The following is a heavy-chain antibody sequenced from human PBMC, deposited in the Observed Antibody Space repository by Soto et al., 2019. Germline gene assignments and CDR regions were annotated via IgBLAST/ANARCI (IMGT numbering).Heavy chain of an antibody. CDR3: ARGNCGGDCYIDY. Sequence: SETLSLTCTVSGGSISSGDYYWSWIRQPPGKGLEWIGYIYYSGSTYYNPSLKSRVTISVDTSKNQFSLKLSSVTAADTAVYYCARGNCGGDCYIDYWGQGTLVTVS. J-gene: IGHJ4*02. CDR2: IYYSGST. V-gene: IGHV4-30-4*01. D-gene: IGHD2-21*02. CDR1: GGSISSGDYY.